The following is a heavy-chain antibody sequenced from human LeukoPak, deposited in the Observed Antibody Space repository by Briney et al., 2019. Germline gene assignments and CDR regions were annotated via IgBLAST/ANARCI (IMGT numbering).Heavy chain of an antibody. CDR2: ISWNSGSI. V-gene: IGHV3-9*01. CDR1: GFTFDDCA. CDR3: AKQSAGTHGYFDY. Sequence: GGSLRLSCAASGFTFDDCAMDWVRQAPGKGLEWVSGISWNSGSIDYADSVKGRFTISRDNAKNSLYLQMNSLRTEDTALYYCAKQSAGTHGYFDYWGQGTLVTVSS. J-gene: IGHJ4*02. D-gene: IGHD3-3*01.